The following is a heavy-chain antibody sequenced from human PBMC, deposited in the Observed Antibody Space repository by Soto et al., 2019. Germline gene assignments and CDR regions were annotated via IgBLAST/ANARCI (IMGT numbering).Heavy chain of an antibody. D-gene: IGHD6-19*01. J-gene: IGHJ4*02. CDR2: VYYTGST. Sequence: PSETLSLTCSVSGDSISSYYWSWIRQSAGKGLEWLGYVYYTGSTNYSPSLRSRVSISVDTSKNEFSLRLSSVTAADTAVYFCARSVAVPGAHIDYWGQGTQVTVSS. V-gene: IGHV4-59*01. CDR3: ARSVAVPGAHIDY. CDR1: GDSISSYY.